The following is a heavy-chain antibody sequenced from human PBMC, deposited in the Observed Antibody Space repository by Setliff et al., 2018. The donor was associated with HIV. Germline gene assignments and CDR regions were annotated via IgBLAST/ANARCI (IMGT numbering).Heavy chain of an antibody. Sequence: SETLSLTCAVSGYPIIEAYYWLWIRQSPTKGLEYIGIIFRGGTTYYNPSLKSRVTISVDMSNNHFSLKLPSVTAADTAIYYCARQAQWEFGDDSFDIWGQGTMVTVSS. J-gene: IGHJ3*02. D-gene: IGHD3-10*01. CDR3: ARQAQWEFGDDSFDI. CDR2: IFRGGTT. V-gene: IGHV4-38-2*01. CDR1: GYPIIEAYY.